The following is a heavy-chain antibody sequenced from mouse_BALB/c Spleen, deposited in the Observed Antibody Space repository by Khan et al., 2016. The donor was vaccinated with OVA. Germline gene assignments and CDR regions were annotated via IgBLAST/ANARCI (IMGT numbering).Heavy chain of an antibody. CDR3: AREGAYYRSDGWFAY. CDR2: IIPTNDYT. D-gene: IGHD2-14*01. V-gene: IGHV1-4*01. CDR1: GYTFTTYT. Sequence: QVQLQQSGAELARPGASVKMSCKASGYTFTTYTIHWVKQRPGQGLEWIGYIIPTNDYTNYNQKFKDRATLTADKSSSTAYMQLSSLTSEDSALYYGAREGAYYRSDGWFAYWGQGTRVTVSA. J-gene: IGHJ3*01.